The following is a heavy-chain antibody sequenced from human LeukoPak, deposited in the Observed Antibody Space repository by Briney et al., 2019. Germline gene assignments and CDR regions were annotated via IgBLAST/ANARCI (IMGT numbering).Heavy chain of an antibody. Sequence: GRSLRLSCVVSGFTFSSYWMNWVRQAPGKGLEWVANIHEDGSEKYYVDSVKGRFTISRDNARKSLYLQMNSLRAEDTAVYYCARTLRLNTPRAFDVWGQGTMVTVSS. CDR1: GFTFSSYW. D-gene: IGHD4/OR15-4a*01. J-gene: IGHJ3*01. CDR2: IHEDGSEK. V-gene: IGHV3-7*05. CDR3: ARTLRLNTPRAFDV.